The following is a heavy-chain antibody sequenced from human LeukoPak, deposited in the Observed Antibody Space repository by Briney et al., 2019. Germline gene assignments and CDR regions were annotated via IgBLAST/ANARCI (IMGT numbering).Heavy chain of an antibody. V-gene: IGHV4-61*01. CDR2: IYYSGST. CDR1: GYSISSGYY. CDR3: ARYPLDSSGYYYGLDY. Sequence: PSETLSLTCAVSGYSISSGYYWGWIRQPPGKGLEWIGYIYYSGSTNYNPSLKSRVTISVDTSKNQFSLKLSSATAADTAVYYCARYPLDSSGYYYGLDYWGQGTLVTVSS. J-gene: IGHJ4*02. D-gene: IGHD3-22*01.